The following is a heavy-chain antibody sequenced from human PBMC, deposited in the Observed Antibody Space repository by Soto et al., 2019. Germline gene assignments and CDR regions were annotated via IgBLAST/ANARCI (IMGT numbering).Heavy chain of an antibody. CDR3: ARGPITTNPRFDP. CDR2: INHSGST. J-gene: IGHJ5*02. CDR1: GYSISSGSY. V-gene: IGHV4-38-2*02. D-gene: IGHD3-22*01. Sequence: PSETLSLTCTVSGYSISSGSYRAWIRQPPGKGPEWIASINHSGSTNYNPSLKSRVTISVDTSKNQFSLKLTSVTAADTAVYYCARGPITTNPRFDPWGQGTLVTVSS.